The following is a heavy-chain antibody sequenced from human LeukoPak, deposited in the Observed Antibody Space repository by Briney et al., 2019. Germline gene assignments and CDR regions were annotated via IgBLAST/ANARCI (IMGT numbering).Heavy chain of an antibody. D-gene: IGHD4-17*01. J-gene: IGHJ4*02. CDR1: GYTFTSYG. V-gene: IGHV1-69*13. CDR2: IIPIFGTA. Sequence: SVKVSCKASGYTFTSYGISWVRQAPGQGLEWMGGIIPIFGTANYAQKFQGRVTITADESTSTAYMELSSLRSEDTAVYYCARAAGDYGSGPDYWGQGTLVTVSS. CDR3: ARAAGDYGSGPDY.